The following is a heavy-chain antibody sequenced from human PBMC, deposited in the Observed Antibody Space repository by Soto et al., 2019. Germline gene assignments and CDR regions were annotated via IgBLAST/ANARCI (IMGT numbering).Heavy chain of an antibody. Sequence: SVKVSCKASGGTFSSYAISWVRQAPGQGLEWMGGIIPIFGTANYAQKFQGRVTITADKSTSTAYMELSSLRSEDTAVYYYARENSSGWYGFDWGQGTLVTVSS. CDR3: ARENSSGWYGFD. V-gene: IGHV1-69*06. CDR2: IIPIFGTA. J-gene: IGHJ4*02. D-gene: IGHD6-19*01. CDR1: GGTFSSYA.